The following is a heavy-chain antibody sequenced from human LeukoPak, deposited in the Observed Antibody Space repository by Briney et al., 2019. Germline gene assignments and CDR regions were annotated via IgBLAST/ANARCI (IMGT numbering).Heavy chain of an antibody. CDR3: ARLRGSYSRGWSDY. Sequence: GESLNLSCKGSGYSFASYWIGWVRQMPGKGLEWMGLIYPGDSDTRYSPTCQGQVTISADKSISTAYLQWRSLKATATTTVACARLRGSYSRGWSDYWGQGNLVSVSS. V-gene: IGHV5-51*01. CDR1: GYSFASYW. J-gene: IGHJ4*02. D-gene: IGHD6-19*01. CDR2: IYPGDSDT.